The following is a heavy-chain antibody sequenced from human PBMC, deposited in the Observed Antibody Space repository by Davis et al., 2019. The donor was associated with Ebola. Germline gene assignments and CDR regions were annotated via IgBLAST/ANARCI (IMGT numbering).Heavy chain of an antibody. CDR2: ISYDGSNK. CDR3: AGRYDFWSGYYYGMDV. D-gene: IGHD3-3*01. CDR1: GFTFSSYC. J-gene: IGHJ6*04. V-gene: IGHV3-30*03. Sequence: PGGSLRLSCAASGFTFSSYCMHWVRQAPGKGLEWVAVISYDGSNKYYADSVKGRFTISRDNSKNSLYLQMNSLRAEDTAVYYCAGRYDFWSGYYYGMDVWGKGTTVTVSS.